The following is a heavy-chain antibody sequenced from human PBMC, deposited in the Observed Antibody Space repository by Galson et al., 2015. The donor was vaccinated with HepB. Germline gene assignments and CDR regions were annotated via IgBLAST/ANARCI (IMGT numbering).Heavy chain of an antibody. J-gene: IGHJ6*03. Sequence: SGGSISSSSYYWGWIRQPPGKGLEWIGSIYYSGSTYYNPSLKSRVTISVDTSKNQFSPKLSSVTAADTAVYYCASINYYDSSGYYSYYYYYYMDVWGKGTTVTVSS. CDR1: GGSISSSSYY. V-gene: IGHV4-39*01. D-gene: IGHD3-22*01. CDR3: ASINYYDSSGYYSYYYYYYMDV. CDR2: IYYSGST.